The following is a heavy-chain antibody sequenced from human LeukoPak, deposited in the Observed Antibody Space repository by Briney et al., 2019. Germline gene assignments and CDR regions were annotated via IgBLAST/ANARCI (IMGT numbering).Heavy chain of an antibody. CDR2: ISGSGGST. D-gene: IGHD5-18*01. Sequence: TGGTLRLSCAASGFTFSSYGMSWVRQAPGKGLEWVSVISGSGGSTYYADSVKGRFTISRDNSKNTLYLQMNSLRAEDTAVYYCAKQDTAMVRGLNYYYYYYMDVWGKGTTVTVSS. CDR1: GFTFSSYG. V-gene: IGHV3-23*01. CDR3: AKQDTAMVRGLNYYYYYYMDV. J-gene: IGHJ6*03.